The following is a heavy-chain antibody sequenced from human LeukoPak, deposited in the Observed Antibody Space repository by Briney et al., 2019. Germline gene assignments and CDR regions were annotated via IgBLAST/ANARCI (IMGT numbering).Heavy chain of an antibody. V-gene: IGHV1-8*01. CDR3: ARGGPRVLLWFGELLNYYYYGVDV. Sequence: ASAKVSCKASGYTFTSYDINWVRQATGQGLEWMGWMNPNSGNTGYAQKFQGRVTMTRNTSISTAYMELSSLRSEDTAVYYCARGGPRVLLWFGELLNYYYYGVDVWGQGTTVTVSS. D-gene: IGHD3-10*01. CDR1: GYTFTSYD. J-gene: IGHJ6*02. CDR2: MNPNSGNT.